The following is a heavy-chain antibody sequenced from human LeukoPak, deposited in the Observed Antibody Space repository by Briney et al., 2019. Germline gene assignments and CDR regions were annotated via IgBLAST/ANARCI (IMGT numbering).Heavy chain of an antibody. CDR3: AGEDSGGYRLYY. V-gene: IGHV4-59*01. CDR1: GGSISSYY. J-gene: IGHJ4*02. Sequence: PSETLSLTCTVSGGSISSYYRSWIRQSPAKGLEWIGYIYYSGSTNYNPSLRSRVTISVDTSKNQFSLKLISVTAADTAVYYCAGEDSGGYRLYYWGQGTLVTVSS. D-gene: IGHD5-18*01. CDR2: IYYSGST.